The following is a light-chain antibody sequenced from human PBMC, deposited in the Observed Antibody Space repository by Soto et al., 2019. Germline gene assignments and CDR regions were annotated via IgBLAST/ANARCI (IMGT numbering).Light chain of an antibody. CDR1: RSVSSRY. V-gene: IGKV3-20*01. CDR3: QQFGDAPPAFT. CDR2: GAS. J-gene: IGKJ2*01. Sequence: ESMLTQSPGTLSLSTGDRATLSCRASRSVSSRYITWYQQKPGQAPRLLIYGASIRATGIPDRFSGSGSGTDFTLTISRLEAEDFAVYYRQQFGDAPPAFTFGQGTKLEI.